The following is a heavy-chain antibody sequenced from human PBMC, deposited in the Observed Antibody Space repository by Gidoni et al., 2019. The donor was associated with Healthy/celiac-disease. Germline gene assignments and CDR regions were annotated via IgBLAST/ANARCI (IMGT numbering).Heavy chain of an antibody. CDR3: AKGFITMVRGVMPHYYGMDV. V-gene: IGHV3-23*01. CDR2: ISGSGGST. Sequence: EVQLLESGGGLVQPGGSLRLSCAASGFTFRSYAMSWVRQAPGKGLEWVSAISGSGGSTYYADSVKGRFTISRDNSKNTLYLQMNSLRAEDTAVYYCAKGFITMVRGVMPHYYGMDVWGQGTTVTVSS. D-gene: IGHD3-10*01. J-gene: IGHJ6*02. CDR1: GFTFRSYA.